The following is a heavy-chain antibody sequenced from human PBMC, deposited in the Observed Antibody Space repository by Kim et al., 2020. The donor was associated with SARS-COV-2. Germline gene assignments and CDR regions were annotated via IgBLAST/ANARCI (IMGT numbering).Heavy chain of an antibody. D-gene: IGHD5-18*01. Sequence: SETLSLTCAVSGGSISSGGYSWHWIRQPPGKGLEWIGYIYHSGMTSYNPSLMGRVTIALHKSNNQVSLSLRSVTAADTAVYYCARADNNYGYYFDYWGQGALVTVSS. J-gene: IGHJ4*02. V-gene: IGHV4-30-2*01. CDR2: IYHSGMT. CDR3: ARADNNYGYYFDY. CDR1: GGSISSGGYS.